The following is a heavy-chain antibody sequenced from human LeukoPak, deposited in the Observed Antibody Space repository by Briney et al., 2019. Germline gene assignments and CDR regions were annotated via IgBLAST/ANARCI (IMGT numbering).Heavy chain of an antibody. CDR2: IYYSGST. CDR3: ASRVGGWFDP. CDR1: GGSISSYY. V-gene: IGHV4-59*08. D-gene: IGHD3-16*01. Sequence: PSETLSLTCTVSGGSISSYYWSWIRQPPGKGLEWIGYIYYSGSTNYNPSLMSRVTMSVDTSKNQFSLKLSSVSAADTAVYYCASRVGGWFDPWGQGTLVTVSS. J-gene: IGHJ5*02.